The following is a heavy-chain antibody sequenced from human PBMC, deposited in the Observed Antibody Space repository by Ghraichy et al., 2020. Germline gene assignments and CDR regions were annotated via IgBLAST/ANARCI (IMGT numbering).Heavy chain of an antibody. D-gene: IGHD4-17*01. CDR3: ARMSYGDSNWYFDL. Sequence: SGPTLVKPTQTLTLTCTFSGFSLSTSGMRVSWIRQPPGKALEWLARIDWDDDKFYSTSLKTRLTISKDTSKNQVVLTMTNMDPVDTATYYCARMSYGDSNWYFDLWGRGTLVTVSS. CDR2: IDWDDDK. CDR1: GFSLSTSGMR. J-gene: IGHJ2*01. V-gene: IGHV2-70*04.